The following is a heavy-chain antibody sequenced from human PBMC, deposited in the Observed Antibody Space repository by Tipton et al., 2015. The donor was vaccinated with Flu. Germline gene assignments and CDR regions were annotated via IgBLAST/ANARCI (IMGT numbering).Heavy chain of an antibody. CDR1: GYTFTSYG. J-gene: IGHJ4*02. D-gene: IGHD3-3*01. V-gene: IGHV1-18*01. CDR3: ARGPKRGDFWSGYALDF. CDR2: ISTYNGNT. Sequence: QVQLVQSGAEVKKPGASVKVSCKASGYTFTSYGINWMRQAPGQGLEWMGWISTYNGNTNYAQKFQDRVTLTTDTSTTTAYMELRSLRSDDTAVYYCARGPKRGDFWSGYALDFWGQGTLVTVSS.